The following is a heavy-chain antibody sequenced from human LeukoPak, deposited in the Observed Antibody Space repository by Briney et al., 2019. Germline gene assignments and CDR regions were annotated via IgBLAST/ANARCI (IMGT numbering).Heavy chain of an antibody. CDR1: GGSISSYY. Sequence: SETLSLTCTVSGGSISSYYWSWIRQPPAKGLEWIGYIYYSGSTNYNPSLKSRVTISVDTSKNQFSLKLSSVTAADTAVYYCARNSPRPYYYDSSGYHPAHFDYWGQGTLVTVSS. D-gene: IGHD3-22*01. CDR3: ARNSPRPYYYDSSGYHPAHFDY. J-gene: IGHJ4*02. V-gene: IGHV4-59*01. CDR2: IYYSGST.